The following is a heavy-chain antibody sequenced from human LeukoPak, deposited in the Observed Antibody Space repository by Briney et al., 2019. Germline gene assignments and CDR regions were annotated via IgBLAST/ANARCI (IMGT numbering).Heavy chain of an antibody. V-gene: IGHV3-23*01. CDR3: AKGPGVLRN. CDR2: ISGSGGST. D-gene: IGHD1-14*01. CDR1: GFTFDDYA. J-gene: IGHJ4*02. Sequence: GGSLRLSCAASGFTFDDYAMHWVRQAPGKGLEWVSVISGSGGSTYYADSVKGRFTISRDNSKNTLYLQMNSLRAEDTAVYYCAKGPGVLRNRGQGTLVTVSS.